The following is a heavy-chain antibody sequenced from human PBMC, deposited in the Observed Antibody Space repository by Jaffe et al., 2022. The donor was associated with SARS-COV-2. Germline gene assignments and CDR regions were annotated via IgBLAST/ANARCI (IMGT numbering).Heavy chain of an antibody. CDR2: ISYDGSNK. V-gene: IGHV3-30-3*01. CDR3: ARDPEWELLGPFDY. Sequence: QVQLVESGGGVVQPGRSLRLSCAASGFTFSSYAMHWVRQAPGKGLEWVAVISYDGSNKYYADSVKGRFTISRDNSKNTLYLQMNSLRAEDTAVYYCARDPEWELLGPFDYWGQGTLVTVSS. CDR1: GFTFSSYA. J-gene: IGHJ4*02. D-gene: IGHD1-26*01.